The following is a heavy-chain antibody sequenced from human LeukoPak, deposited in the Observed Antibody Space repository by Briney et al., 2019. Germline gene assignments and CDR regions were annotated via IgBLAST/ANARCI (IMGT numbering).Heavy chain of an antibody. Sequence: GRSLRLSCAASGFTFSSYAMHWVRQAPGKGLEWVAVISYDGSNKYYADSVKGRFTISRDNSKNTLYLQMNSLRAEDTAVYYCAKGLEVDTAMAPFDYWGQGTLVTVSS. CDR1: GFTFSSYA. J-gene: IGHJ4*02. CDR2: ISYDGSNK. V-gene: IGHV3-30-3*01. D-gene: IGHD5-18*01. CDR3: AKGLEVDTAMAPFDY.